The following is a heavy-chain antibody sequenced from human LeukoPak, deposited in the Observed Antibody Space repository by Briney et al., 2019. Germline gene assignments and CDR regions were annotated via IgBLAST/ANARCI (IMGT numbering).Heavy chain of an antibody. J-gene: IGHJ4*02. D-gene: IGHD5-18*01. CDR2: IDPSDSET. Sequence: GESLKISCKASGFSFTSYWIGWVRQMPGKGLEWMGIIDPSDSETRYTPSFQGQVTISVDKSLTTAYLQWNSLKASDTAMYYCARQTAMGRSGDYWGQGTLVTVSS. V-gene: IGHV5-51*01. CDR3: ARQTAMGRSGDY. CDR1: GFSFTSYW.